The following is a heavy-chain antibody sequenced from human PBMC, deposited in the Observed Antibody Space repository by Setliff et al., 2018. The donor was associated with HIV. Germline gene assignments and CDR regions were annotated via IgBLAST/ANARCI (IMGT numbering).Heavy chain of an antibody. CDR3: ARAMRGVVVTNMYYYYGMDV. D-gene: IGHD2-21*02. J-gene: IGHJ6*02. V-gene: IGHV4-39*07. CDR2: IYHSGST. CDR1: GGSVGSGSYY. Sequence: SETLSLTCTVSGGSVGSGSYYWSWIRQPPGKGLEWIGSIYHSGSTYYNPSLKSRVTISVDTSKNQFSLKLSSVTAADTAVYYCARAMRGVVVTNMYYYYGMDVWGQGTTVTVSS.